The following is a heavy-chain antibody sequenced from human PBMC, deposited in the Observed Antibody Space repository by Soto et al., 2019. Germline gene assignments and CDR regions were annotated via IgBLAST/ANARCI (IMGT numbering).Heavy chain of an antibody. D-gene: IGHD6-13*01. CDR2: TYYRSKWYS. CDR1: GDSVSSNSAA. CDR3: TQAAGYISTWFFDS. J-gene: IGHJ4*02. Sequence: PSQTLSLTCAISGDSVSSNSAAWNWIRQSPSRGLEWLGRTYYRSKWYSDYAVSVKSRITINPDTSKNQFSLQLNSVTPEDTAVYYCTQAAGYISTWFFDSWAQGTLVTVAS. V-gene: IGHV6-1*01.